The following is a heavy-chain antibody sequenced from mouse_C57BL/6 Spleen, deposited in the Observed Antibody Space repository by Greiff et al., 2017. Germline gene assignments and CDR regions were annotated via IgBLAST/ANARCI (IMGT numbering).Heavy chain of an antibody. CDR2: INPNNGGT. J-gene: IGHJ4*01. CDR1: GYTFTDYY. Sequence: VQLQQSGPELVKPGASVKISCKASGYTFTDYYMNWVKQSHGKSLEWIGDINPNNGGTSYNQKFKGKATLTLDKSSSTAYMELRSLTSEDSAVYYCAREGGAYAMDYWGQGTSVTGSS. CDR3: AREGGAYAMDY. V-gene: IGHV1-26*01.